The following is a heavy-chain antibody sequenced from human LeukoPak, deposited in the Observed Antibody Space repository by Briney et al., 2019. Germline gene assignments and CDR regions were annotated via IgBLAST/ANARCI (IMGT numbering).Heavy chain of an antibody. D-gene: IGHD6-13*01. V-gene: IGHV3-30*02. Sequence: GGSLRLSCAASGFTFSSYGMHWVRQAPGKGLEWVAFMRYDGSNKYYADSVKGRFTISRDNSKNTLYLQMNSLRAEDTAVYYCAKDRVYSSTSYFDYWGQGTLVTVSS. J-gene: IGHJ4*02. CDR1: GFTFSSYG. CDR2: MRYDGSNK. CDR3: AKDRVYSSTSYFDY.